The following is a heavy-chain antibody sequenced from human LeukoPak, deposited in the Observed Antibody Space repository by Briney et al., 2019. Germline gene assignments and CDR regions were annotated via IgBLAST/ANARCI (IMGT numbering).Heavy chain of an antibody. Sequence: ASVKVSYGASGYTFTGYYMHWVRQAPGQRLEWMGWINPNSGGTNYAQKFQGRVTMTRDTSISTAYMELSRLRSDDTAVYYCARGGEYSSSWTNFDYWGQGTLVTVSS. CDR3: ARGGEYSSSWTNFDY. J-gene: IGHJ4*02. V-gene: IGHV1-2*02. CDR1: GYTFTGYY. D-gene: IGHD6-13*01. CDR2: INPNSGGT.